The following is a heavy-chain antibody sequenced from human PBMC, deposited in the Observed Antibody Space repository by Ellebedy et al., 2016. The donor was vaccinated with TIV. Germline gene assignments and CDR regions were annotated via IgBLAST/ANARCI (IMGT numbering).Heavy chain of an antibody. J-gene: IGHJ1*01. D-gene: IGHD3-10*01. CDR2: ISWDSNYI. Sequence: SLKISCAASGFTFDDFAMHWVRQAPGKGPEWVSGISWDSNYIGYADSVTGRFTISRENAKKSRYLQMNALRTEDTAVYYCAKAQYGSGRYQAIQHWGQGTLVTVSS. CDR3: AKAQYGSGRYQAIQH. V-gene: IGHV3-9*01. CDR1: GFTFDDFA.